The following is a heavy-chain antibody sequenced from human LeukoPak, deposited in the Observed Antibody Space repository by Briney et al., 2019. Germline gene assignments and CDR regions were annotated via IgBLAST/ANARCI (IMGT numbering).Heavy chain of an antibody. J-gene: IGHJ4*02. Sequence: GGSLRLSCAGSVTNAWMSWVRQAPGKGLEYVSAISSNGGSTYYADSVKGRFTISRDNSKNTLYLQMSSLRAEDTAVYYCVKDIYWGQGTLVTVSS. CDR1: VTNAW. CDR2: ISSNGGST. CDR3: VKDIY. V-gene: IGHV3-64D*09.